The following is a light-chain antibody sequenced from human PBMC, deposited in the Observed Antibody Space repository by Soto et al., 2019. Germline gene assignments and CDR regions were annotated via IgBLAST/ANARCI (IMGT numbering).Light chain of an antibody. CDR1: QSVSNNY. J-gene: IGKJ1*01. Sequence: EIVLAPAPGPPSLAPGERATLPCRASQSVSNNYLAWYQQKPGQAPRLLIYGASNRATGIPDRFSGSGSGTDFTLTISRLEPEDFAVYYCQQYGSSGTFGQGTKVDIK. CDR3: QQYGSSGT. V-gene: IGKV3-20*01. CDR2: GAS.